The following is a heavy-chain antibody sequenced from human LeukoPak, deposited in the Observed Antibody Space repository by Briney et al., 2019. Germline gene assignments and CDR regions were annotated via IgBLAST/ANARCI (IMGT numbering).Heavy chain of an antibody. J-gene: IGHJ5*02. V-gene: IGHV4-39*01. CDR1: GGSISSGIYY. Sequence: SETLSLTCTVSGGSISSGIYYWGWIRQPPGKGLEWIGYIYYSGSTYYTPSLKSRVTISVDTSKNQFSLKLSSVTAADTAVYYRARKNGRIVAGIFGRWGNWFDPWGQGTLVTVSS. CDR3: ARKNGRIVAGIFGRWGNWFDP. D-gene: IGHD6-19*01. CDR2: IYYSGST.